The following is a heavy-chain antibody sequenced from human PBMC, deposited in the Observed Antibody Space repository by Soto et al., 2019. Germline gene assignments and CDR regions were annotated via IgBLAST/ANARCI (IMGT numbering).Heavy chain of an antibody. CDR2: IKSKTDGGTT. D-gene: IGHD6-13*01. CDR1: GFTFSNAW. V-gene: IGHV3-15*07. Sequence: EVQLVESGGGLVKPGGSLRLSCAASGFTFSNAWMNWVRQAPGKGLEWVGRIKSKTDGGTTDYAAPGKGRFTISRDDSKNTLYLQMNSLKTEDTAVYYCTTESGYSSSWVDAFDIWGQGTMVTVSS. J-gene: IGHJ3*02. CDR3: TTESGYSSSWVDAFDI.